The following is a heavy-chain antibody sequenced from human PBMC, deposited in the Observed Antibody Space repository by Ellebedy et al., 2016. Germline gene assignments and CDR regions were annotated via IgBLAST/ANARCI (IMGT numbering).Heavy chain of an antibody. CDR2: ISYDGSNK. Sequence: GESLKISCAASGFTFSSYAMHWVRQAPGKGLEWVAVISYDGSNKYHADSVKGRFTISRDNSKNTLYLQMNSLRAEDTAVYYCARANRARGYSYGYWYLTYYYYDMDVWGQGTTVTVSS. J-gene: IGHJ6*02. CDR1: GFTFSSYA. D-gene: IGHD5-18*01. CDR3: ARANRARGYSYGYWYLTYYYYDMDV. V-gene: IGHV3-30-3*01.